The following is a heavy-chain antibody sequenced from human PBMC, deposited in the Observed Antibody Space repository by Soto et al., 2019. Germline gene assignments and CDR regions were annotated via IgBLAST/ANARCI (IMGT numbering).Heavy chain of an antibody. Sequence: GGSLRLSCAASGFTFSGYSMNWVRQAPGKGLELVSYISSSSGTIYYADSVKGRFTISRDNAKNSLFLQMNSLRVEDTAVYYMGRAPPCLSLNDCGSWGQGTLVTVAS. J-gene: IGHJ4*02. CDR3: GRAPPCLSLNDCGS. V-gene: IGHV3-48*01. CDR1: GFTFSGYS. D-gene: IGHD1-1*01. CDR2: ISSSSGTI.